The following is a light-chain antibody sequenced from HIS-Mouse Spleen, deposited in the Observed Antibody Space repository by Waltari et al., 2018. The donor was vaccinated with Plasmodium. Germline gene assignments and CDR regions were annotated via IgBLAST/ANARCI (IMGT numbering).Light chain of an antibody. CDR2: GAS. CDR3: QQYGSSPYT. Sequence: EIVLTQSPGTLSLSPGERATLSCRASQSVSSSYLAWYQKKPGQALRLLIYGASSRATGIPDRFSGSGSATDFTLTISRLEPEDFAVNYCQQYGSSPYTFGQGTKLEIK. V-gene: IGKV3-20*01. J-gene: IGKJ2*01. CDR1: QSVSSSY.